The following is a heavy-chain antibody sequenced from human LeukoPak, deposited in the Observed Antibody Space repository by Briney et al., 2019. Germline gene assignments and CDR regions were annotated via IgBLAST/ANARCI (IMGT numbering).Heavy chain of an antibody. Sequence: VASVKVSCKASGFTFTSYYMHWGRQAPGQGREWMGIINPSGSYTSYAQKVQGRVTMTTDTSTSTAYMELGSLRSDDTAVYYCARGLQENLAWLTAFSAFDIWGQGTMVTVSS. CDR1: GFTFTSYY. CDR2: INPSGSYT. D-gene: IGHD6-19*01. CDR3: ARGLQENLAWLTAFSAFDI. V-gene: IGHV1-46*01. J-gene: IGHJ3*02.